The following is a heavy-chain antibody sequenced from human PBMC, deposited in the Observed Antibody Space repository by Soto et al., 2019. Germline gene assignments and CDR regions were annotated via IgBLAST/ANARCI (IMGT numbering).Heavy chain of an antibody. Sequence: QVQLVQSGAEVKKPGASVKVSCKASGYTFTSYALHWVRQAPGQRLEWMGWISAGNGNTKYSQKFQGRVTITRDTSASTAYMELSSLRSEDMAVYYCARNPFPAAFDCWGQGTLVTVSS. V-gene: IGHV1-3*01. D-gene: IGHD3-3*02. J-gene: IGHJ4*02. CDR3: ARNPFPAAFDC. CDR1: GYTFTSYA. CDR2: ISAGNGNT.